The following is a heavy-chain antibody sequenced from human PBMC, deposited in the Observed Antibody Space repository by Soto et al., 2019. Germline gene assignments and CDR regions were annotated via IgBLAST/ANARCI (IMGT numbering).Heavy chain of an antibody. J-gene: IGHJ6*02. CDR3: ARGDATKIVVTTYYAMDV. Sequence: VQLVQSGAEVKKPGSSVKVSCKASGGSLSNYGISWVRQAPGQELEWMGAIIPVFGTPNYAQKFQDRVTITADESTTTVYMEVRSLTSEDTAVYYCARGDATKIVVTTYYAMDVWGQGTTVTVSS. V-gene: IGHV1-69*12. CDR1: GGSLSNYG. D-gene: IGHD3-22*01. CDR2: IIPVFGTP.